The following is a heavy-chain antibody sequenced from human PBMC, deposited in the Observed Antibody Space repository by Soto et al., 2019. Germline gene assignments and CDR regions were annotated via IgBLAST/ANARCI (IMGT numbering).Heavy chain of an antibody. CDR2: ISAHNGNT. Sequence: QVHLVQSGAEVKKPGASVKVSCKGSGYAFTTYGITWVRQAPGQGLEWMGWISAHNGNTNYAQKHQGRVTVTRDTSSSTAYMELMRLRSDDRDVYYCAKGRYGDYWGQGALVTVSS. J-gene: IGHJ4*02. CDR3: AKGRYGDY. D-gene: IGHD1-1*01. CDR1: GYAFTTYG. V-gene: IGHV1-18*01.